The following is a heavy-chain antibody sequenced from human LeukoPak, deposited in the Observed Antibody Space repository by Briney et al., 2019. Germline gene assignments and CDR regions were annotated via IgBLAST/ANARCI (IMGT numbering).Heavy chain of an antibody. CDR2: IYTSGST. D-gene: IGHD3-10*01. CDR1: GGSISSCY. J-gene: IGHJ4*02. CDR3: ARSPLSWFGDPHLFDY. V-gene: IGHV4-4*07. Sequence: PSETLSLTCTVSGGSISSCYWSWIRQPAGKGLEWIGRIYTSGSTNYNPSLKSRVTMSVDTSKNQFSLKLSSVTAADTAVYYCARSPLSWFGDPHLFDYWGQGTLVTVSS.